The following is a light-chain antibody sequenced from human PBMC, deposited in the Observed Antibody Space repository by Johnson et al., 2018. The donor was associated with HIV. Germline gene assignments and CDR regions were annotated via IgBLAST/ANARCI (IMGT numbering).Light chain of an antibody. CDR1: SSNIGNNY. J-gene: IGLJ1*01. Sequence: QSVLTQPPSVSAAPGQKVTISCSGSSSNIGNNYVSWYQHLPGTAPQLLIYDNNKRPSGIPDRFSGSKSGTSATLGVTGLQTGDEVDYYCGTWDTSLSAGVFGPGTKVSVL. V-gene: IGLV1-51*01. CDR2: DNN. CDR3: GTWDTSLSAGV.